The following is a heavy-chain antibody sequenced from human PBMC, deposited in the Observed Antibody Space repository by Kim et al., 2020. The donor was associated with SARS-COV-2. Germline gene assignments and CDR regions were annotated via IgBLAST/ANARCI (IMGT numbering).Heavy chain of an antibody. CDR2: IRGTGET. V-gene: IGHV4-59*01. J-gene: IGHJ6*02. D-gene: IGHD2-15*01. CDR3: SSSGVRYYGMDV. CDR1: GGSMNTFF. Sequence: SETLSLTCTVSGGSMNTFFWSWIQQSPGKGLEWIGHIRGTGETNYNPSLKSRVIISVDTSKNQFSLKLTSVTAADTAVYFCSSSGVRYYGMDVWGQGTTV.